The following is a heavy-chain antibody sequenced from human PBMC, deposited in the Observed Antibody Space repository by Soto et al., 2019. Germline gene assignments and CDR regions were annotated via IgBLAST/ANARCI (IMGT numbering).Heavy chain of an antibody. CDR1: GYTFNSYY. CDR3: ARSVEPATPYTWFNP. D-gene: IGHD2-15*01. V-gene: IGHV1-46*02. Sequence: GASVKVSCKASGYTFNSYYMHWVRQAPGQGLEWMGIINPSGGSTSYAQKFQGRVTMTRDTSTSTVYMELSSLRSEDTAVYYCARSVEPATPYTWFNPWRQGTLFTV. J-gene: IGHJ5*02. CDR2: INPSGGST.